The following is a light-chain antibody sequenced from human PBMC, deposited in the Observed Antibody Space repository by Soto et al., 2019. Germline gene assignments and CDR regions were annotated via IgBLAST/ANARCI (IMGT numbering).Light chain of an antibody. Sequence: QSALTQPASVSGSPGQSITISCTGTSSDVGGYYYVSWYQHHPGKAPKLMIFDVSNRPSGVSNRFSGSKSGNTASLTISGLQPEDEADYYCSSYTTSNTRQIVFGTGTKLTVL. CDR1: SSDVGGYYY. CDR2: DVS. CDR3: SSYTTSNTRQIV. J-gene: IGLJ1*01. V-gene: IGLV2-14*03.